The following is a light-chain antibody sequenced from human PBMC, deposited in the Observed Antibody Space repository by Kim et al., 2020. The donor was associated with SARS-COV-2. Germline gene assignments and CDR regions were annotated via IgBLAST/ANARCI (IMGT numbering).Light chain of an antibody. CDR2: KVS. J-gene: IGKJ2*01. CDR3: QQYTIFST. Sequence: LSAALGDRVTITCRASQTITRSLAWFQQKPGKAPKLLIYKVSTLQGVVPTRFSGSGSGTEFTLTISSLQPDDFATYYCQQYTIFSTFGQGTKLEI. CDR1: QTITRS. V-gene: IGKV1-5*03.